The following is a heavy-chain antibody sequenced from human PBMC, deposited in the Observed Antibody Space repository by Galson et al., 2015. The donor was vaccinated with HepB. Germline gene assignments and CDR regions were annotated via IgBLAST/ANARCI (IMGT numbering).Heavy chain of an antibody. CDR2: ISGSGGST. V-gene: IGHV3-23*01. Sequence: SLRLSCAASGFTFSSYAMSWVRQAPGKGLEWVSAISGSGGSTYYADSVKGRFTISRDNSKNTLYLQMNSLRAEDTAVYYCAKALGRFLEWLLYPDYYMDVWGKGTTVTVSS. CDR1: GFTFSSYA. J-gene: IGHJ6*03. CDR3: AKALGRFLEWLLYPDYYMDV. D-gene: IGHD3-3*01.